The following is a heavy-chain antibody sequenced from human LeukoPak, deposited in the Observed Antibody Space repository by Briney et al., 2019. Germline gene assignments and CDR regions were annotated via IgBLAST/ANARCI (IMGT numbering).Heavy chain of an antibody. J-gene: IGHJ4*02. CDR2: ISGSAGST. CDR3: AKDSPLTMIVVGHFDY. CDR1: GFTFSSYA. D-gene: IGHD3-22*01. Sequence: GGSLRLSCAASGFTFSSYAMSWVRQAPGKGLEWVSAISGSAGSTYYADSVKGRFTISRDNSKNTLYLQMNSLRAEDTAVYYCAKDSPLTMIVVGHFDYWGQGTLVTVSS. V-gene: IGHV3-23*01.